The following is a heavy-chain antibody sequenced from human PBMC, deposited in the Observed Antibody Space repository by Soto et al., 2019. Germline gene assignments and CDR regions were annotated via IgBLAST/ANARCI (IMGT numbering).Heavy chain of an antibody. CDR3: ARDIVTGIAAAGETNDY. Sequence: ASVKVSCKASGYTFTSYGISWVRQAPGQGLEWMGWISAYNGNTNYAQKLQGRVTMTTDTSTSTAYMELRSLRSDDTAVYYCARDIVTGIAAAGETNDYWGQGTLVTVSS. CDR1: GYTFTSYG. D-gene: IGHD6-13*01. CDR2: ISAYNGNT. V-gene: IGHV1-18*01. J-gene: IGHJ4*02.